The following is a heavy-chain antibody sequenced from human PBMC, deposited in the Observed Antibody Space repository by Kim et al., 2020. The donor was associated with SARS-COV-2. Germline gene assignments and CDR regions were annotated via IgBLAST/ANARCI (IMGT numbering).Heavy chain of an antibody. D-gene: IGHD1-1*01. J-gene: IGHJ3*02. Sequence: SETLSLTCTVSGGSISSYYWSWIRQPPGKGLEWIGYIYYSGSTNYNPSLKSRVTISVDTSTNQSSLKLSSVTAADTAVYYCASRWNDGGAFDIWGQGTMVTVSS. CDR2: IYYSGST. CDR3: ASRWNDGGAFDI. V-gene: IGHV4-59*13. CDR1: GGSISSYY.